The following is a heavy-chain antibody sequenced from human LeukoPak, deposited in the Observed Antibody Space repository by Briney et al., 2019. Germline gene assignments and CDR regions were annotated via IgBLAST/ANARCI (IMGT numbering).Heavy chain of an antibody. V-gene: IGHV1-2*02. D-gene: IGHD3-3*01. CDR3: AREVVYDFWSGYSDDY. Sequence: ASVKVSCKASGYTSTGYYMHWVRQAPGQGLEWMGWINPNSGGTNYAQKFQGRVTMTRDTSISTAYMELSRLRSDDTAVYYCAREVVYDFWSGYSDDYWGQGTLVTVSS. CDR1: GYTSTGYY. CDR2: INPNSGGT. J-gene: IGHJ4*02.